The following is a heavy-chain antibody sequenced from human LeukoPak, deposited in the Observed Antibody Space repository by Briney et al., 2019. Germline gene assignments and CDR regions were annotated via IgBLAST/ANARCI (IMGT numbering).Heavy chain of an antibody. CDR3: ARGYSSSWSQYYYYYMDV. Sequence: PSETLSLTCTVSGGSISSYYWSWIRQPPGKGLEWIGYIYYSGSTNYNPSRKSRVTISVDTSKNQFSLKLSSVTAADTAVYYCARGYSSSWSQYYYYYMDVWGKGTTVTVSS. CDR1: GGSISSYY. V-gene: IGHV4-59*01. D-gene: IGHD6-13*01. CDR2: IYYSGST. J-gene: IGHJ6*03.